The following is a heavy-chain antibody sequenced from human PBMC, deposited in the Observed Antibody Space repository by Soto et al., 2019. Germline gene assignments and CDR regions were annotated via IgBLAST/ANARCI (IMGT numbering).Heavy chain of an antibody. J-gene: IGHJ5*02. CDR1: GGSIKNTGAS. Sequence: SETLPLTCTVSGGSIKNTGASWGWVRKPPGKGLEWIGSVYYTGTTYYNPSLQSRVTISIDTSKNQYSLSVNSVAAADTAVYYCATHTGGSRNGPHTWGQGTLVTVSS. V-gene: IGHV4-39*01. CDR3: ATHTGGSRNGPHT. D-gene: IGHD1-26*01. CDR2: VYYTGTT.